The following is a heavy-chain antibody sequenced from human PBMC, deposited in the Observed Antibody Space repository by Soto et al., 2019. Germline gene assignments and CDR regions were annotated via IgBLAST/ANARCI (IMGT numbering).Heavy chain of an antibody. CDR3: ARDLSPDY. CDR1: GITFSNYA. CDR2: ISYDGSKK. Sequence: TGGSLRLSCAASGITFSNYAVHWVRQAPGKGLDWVAVISYDGSKKYYADSVKGRFTISRDNSKDTVYLQMNSLRLEDTAVYYCARDLSPDYWGQGTLVTVSS. V-gene: IGHV3-30-3*01. J-gene: IGHJ4*02.